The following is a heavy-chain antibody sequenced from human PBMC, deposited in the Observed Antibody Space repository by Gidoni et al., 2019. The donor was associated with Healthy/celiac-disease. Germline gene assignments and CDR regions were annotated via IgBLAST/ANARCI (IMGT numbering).Heavy chain of an antibody. D-gene: IGHD2-2*01. CDR2: ISYDGSNK. J-gene: IGHJ6*02. CDR3: ARGSRVVPAAIPYYYYGMDV. V-gene: IGHV3-30-3*01. CDR1: GFTFSSYA. Sequence: QVQLVESGGGVVQPGRSLRLSCAASGFTFSSYAMHWVRQAPGKGLEWVEVISYDGSNKYYADSVKGRFTISRDNSKNTLYLQMNSLRAEDTAVYYCARGSRVVPAAIPYYYYGMDVWGQGTTVTVSS.